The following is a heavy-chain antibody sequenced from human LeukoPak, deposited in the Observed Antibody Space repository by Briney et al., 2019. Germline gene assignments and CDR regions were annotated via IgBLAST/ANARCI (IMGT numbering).Heavy chain of an antibody. J-gene: IGHJ6*02. V-gene: IGHV4-31*03. Sequence: SQTLSLTCTVSGGSISSGGYYWSWIRQHPGKGLEWIGYIYYSGSTYYNPSLKSRVTISVDTSKNQFSLKLSSVTAADTAVYYCARAKYYDILTGHIAGGMDVWGQGTTVTVSS. CDR3: ARAKYYDILTGHIAGGMDV. D-gene: IGHD3-9*01. CDR2: IYYSGST. CDR1: GGSISSGGYY.